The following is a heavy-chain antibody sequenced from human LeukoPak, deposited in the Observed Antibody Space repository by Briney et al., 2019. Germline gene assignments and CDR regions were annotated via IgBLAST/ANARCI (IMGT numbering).Heavy chain of an antibody. CDR1: GFTLSSTA. D-gene: IGHD6-13*01. CDR2: ISYDGRNK. J-gene: IGHJ4*02. V-gene: IGHV3-30*18. Sequence: GGSLRPSCAASGFTLSSTAMHWVRKAPGKGLEWVAVISYDGRNKYYTESAKGRITISRDNSKNTRYLQMHCLGAEDTAVYYYAKDRWHQLVSYPHHYWGQGTLVSVSS. CDR3: AKDRWHQLVSYPHHY.